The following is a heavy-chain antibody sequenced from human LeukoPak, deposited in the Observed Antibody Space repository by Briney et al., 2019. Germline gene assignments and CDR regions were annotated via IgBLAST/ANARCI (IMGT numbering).Heavy chain of an antibody. CDR1: GFTYSSYV. D-gene: IGHD3-16*02. Sequence: PGGSLRVSSEASGFTYSSYVMIWVRQAPGKGLEWVSAISGSGGSTYYADSVKGRFTISRDNSKNTLYLQMNSLRAEDTAVYYCAKDHRLSFDALDIWGQGTMVTVSS. J-gene: IGHJ3*02. CDR3: AKDHRLSFDALDI. CDR2: ISGSGGST. V-gene: IGHV3-23*01.